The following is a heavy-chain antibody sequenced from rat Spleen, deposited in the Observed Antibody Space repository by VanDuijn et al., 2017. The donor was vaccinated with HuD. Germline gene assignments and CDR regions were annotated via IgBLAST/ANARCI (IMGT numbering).Heavy chain of an antibody. CDR1: GFTFSNYD. CDR2: ISTSGGST. V-gene: IGHV5S23*01. CDR3: ASGYYVMDA. Sequence: EVQLVESGGGLVQPGRSLKLSCAASGFTFSNYDMAWVRQAPTKGLEWVASISTSGGSTYYRDSVKGRFTVSRDNAKSTLYLQMDSLRSEDTATYYCASGYYVMDAWGQGASVTVSS. J-gene: IGHJ4*01.